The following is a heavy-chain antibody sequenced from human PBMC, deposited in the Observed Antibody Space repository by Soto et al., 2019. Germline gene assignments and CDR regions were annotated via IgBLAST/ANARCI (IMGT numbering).Heavy chain of an antibody. Sequence: GGSLRLSCAASGFTFDDYTMHWVRQAPGKGLEWVSLISWDGGSTYYADSVKGRFTISRDNSKNSLYLQMNSLRTEDTALYYCAKGSYDSSGYYTGLFDYWGQGTLVTVS. CDR2: ISWDGGST. J-gene: IGHJ4*02. D-gene: IGHD3-22*01. CDR3: AKGSYDSSGYYTGLFDY. CDR1: GFTFDDYT. V-gene: IGHV3-43*01.